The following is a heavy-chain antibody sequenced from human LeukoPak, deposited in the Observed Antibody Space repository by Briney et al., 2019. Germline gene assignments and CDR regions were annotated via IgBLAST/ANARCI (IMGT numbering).Heavy chain of an antibody. J-gene: IGHJ4*02. CDR3: AKGGAWGYYYFDY. Sequence: HPGRSLRLSCAASGFTFKDYAMHSVRQVPGKGLGWVASIGWKTTTRGYADSVKGRFTVSRDNARNSVHLQMDNLRPEDTALYFCAKGGAWGYYYFDYWGRGNLVTVCS. CDR2: IGWKTTTR. D-gene: IGHD3-22*01. CDR1: GFTFKDYA. V-gene: IGHV3-9*01.